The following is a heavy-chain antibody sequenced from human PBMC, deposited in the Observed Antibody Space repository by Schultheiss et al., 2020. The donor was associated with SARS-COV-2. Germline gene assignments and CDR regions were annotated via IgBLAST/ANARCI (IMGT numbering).Heavy chain of an antibody. CDR1: GFTFNNYG. Sequence: GGSLRLSCAASGFTFNNYGMHWVRQAPGKGLEWVSVIYSCGSTYYADSVKGRFTISRDNSKNTLYLQMNSLRAEDTAVYYCANGDEGAHYYYYGMDVWGQGTTVTVSS. D-gene: IGHD1-26*01. CDR2: IYSCGST. V-gene: IGHV3-NL1*01. J-gene: IGHJ6*02. CDR3: ANGDEGAHYYYYGMDV.